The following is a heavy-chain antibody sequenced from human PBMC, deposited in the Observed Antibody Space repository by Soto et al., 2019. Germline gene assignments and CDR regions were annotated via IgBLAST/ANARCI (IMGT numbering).Heavy chain of an antibody. Sequence: ASVKVSCKASGYTFTSYGISWVRQAPGQGLEWMGWISAYNGNTNYAQKLQGRVTMTTDTSTSTAYMELRSLRSDDTAVYYCAREDIVVVPAAYYGMDVWGQGTTVTV. J-gene: IGHJ6*02. CDR3: AREDIVVVPAAYYGMDV. V-gene: IGHV1-18*01. CDR2: ISAYNGNT. CDR1: GYTFTSYG. D-gene: IGHD2-2*01.